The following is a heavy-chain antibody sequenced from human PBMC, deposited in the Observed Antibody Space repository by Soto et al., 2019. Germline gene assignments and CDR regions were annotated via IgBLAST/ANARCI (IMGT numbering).Heavy chain of an antibody. J-gene: IGHJ6*02. CDR3: ARRIAARRLLYYHYGMDV. CDR2: IYYSGST. Sequence: PSETLSLTCTVSGGSISSSSYYWGWIRQPPGKGLEWIGSIYYSGSTYYNPSLKSRVTISVDTSKNQFSLKLSSVTAADTAVYYCARRIAARRLLYYHYGMDVWGQGTTVTVSS. V-gene: IGHV4-39*01. D-gene: IGHD6-6*01. CDR1: GGSISSSSYY.